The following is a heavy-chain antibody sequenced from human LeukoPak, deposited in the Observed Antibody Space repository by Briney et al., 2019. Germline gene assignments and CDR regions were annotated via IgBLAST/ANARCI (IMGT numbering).Heavy chain of an antibody. CDR3: ARDWVTY. V-gene: IGHV3-33*01. CDR2: IWYDGSNK. J-gene: IGHJ4*02. Sequence: PGGSLRLSCAASGFTFSSYGMHWVRQAPGKGLEWVAVIWYDGSNKYYADSVKGRFTISRDNAKNSLYLQMNSLRVEDTAVYYCARDWVTYWGQGTLVTVSS. D-gene: IGHD2-21*02. CDR1: GFTFSSYG.